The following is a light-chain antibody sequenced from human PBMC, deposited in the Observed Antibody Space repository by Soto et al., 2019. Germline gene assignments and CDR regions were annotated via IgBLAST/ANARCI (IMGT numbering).Light chain of an antibody. V-gene: IGKV4-1*01. J-gene: IGKJ2*02. Sequence: DIVMTQSPDSLAVSLGERATINCKSSQSVLYSSNNKNYLAWYQQKPGQPPKLLIYWASTRESGVPDRFSGSGSGTDFTITISSRQAEDVAVYYCQQYYSTPRTFGQGTKLEIK. CDR3: QQYYSTPRT. CDR2: WAS. CDR1: QSVLYSSNNKNY.